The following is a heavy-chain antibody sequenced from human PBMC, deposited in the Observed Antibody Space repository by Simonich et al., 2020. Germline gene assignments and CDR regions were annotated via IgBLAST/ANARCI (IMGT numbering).Heavy chain of an antibody. CDR1: GSTFSSYW. Sequence: EVQLVESGGGLVQPGGSLRLSCAASGSTFSSYWMSWVRQAPGKGLEWVANIKQDGSEKYYVDSVKGRFTISRDNAKNSLYLQMNSLRAEDTAVYYCARDGLGTAYYYYMDVWGKGTTVTVSS. CDR3: ARDGLGTAYYYYMDV. CDR2: IKQDGSEK. D-gene: IGHD7-27*01. V-gene: IGHV3-7*01. J-gene: IGHJ6*03.